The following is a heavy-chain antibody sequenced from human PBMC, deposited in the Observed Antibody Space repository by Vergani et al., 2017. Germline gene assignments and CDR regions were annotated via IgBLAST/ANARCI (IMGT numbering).Heavy chain of an antibody. D-gene: IGHD4-23*01. CDR2: ISNDGSKK. Sequence: QVQLAESGGGRVQPGRSLRLSCAASGFSFSSHAIHWVRQAPGKGLEWVAVISNDGSKKYYADSVKGRFTISRDNSKNTLDLQMNSLRTQDTAVYYCAKDGGSQGYYFDYWGQGTLVTVSS. J-gene: IGHJ4*02. CDR1: GFSFSSHA. CDR3: AKDGGSQGYYFDY. V-gene: IGHV3-30*18.